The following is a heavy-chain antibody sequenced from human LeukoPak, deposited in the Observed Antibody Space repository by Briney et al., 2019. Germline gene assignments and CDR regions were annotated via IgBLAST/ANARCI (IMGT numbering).Heavy chain of an antibody. D-gene: IGHD1-1*01. CDR2: ISYDGSNE. V-gene: IGHV3-30*03. Sequence: GGSLRLSCAASGFTFSSHGMHWVRQAPGKGLEWVALISYDGSNEYYLDSVKGRFTISRDDSKNTLYLQMNSLRAEDTAVYYCASGYRNYWGQGTLVTVSS. J-gene: IGHJ4*02. CDR1: GFTFSSHG. CDR3: ASGYRNY.